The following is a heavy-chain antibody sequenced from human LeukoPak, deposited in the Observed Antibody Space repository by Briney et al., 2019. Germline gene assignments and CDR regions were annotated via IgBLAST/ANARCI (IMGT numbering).Heavy chain of an antibody. D-gene: IGHD6-19*01. V-gene: IGHV4-38-2*02. J-gene: IGHJ6*02. CDR3: ARDPSIAVAGTNHYYGMDV. CDR1: GYSISSGYF. Sequence: SETLSLTCTVSGYSISSGYFWGWIRRPAGKGLEWIGRIYTSGSTNYNPSLKSRVTMSVDTSKNQYSLKLISVTAADTAVYYCARDPSIAVAGTNHYYGMDVXXQXTXVTVSS. CDR2: IYTSGST.